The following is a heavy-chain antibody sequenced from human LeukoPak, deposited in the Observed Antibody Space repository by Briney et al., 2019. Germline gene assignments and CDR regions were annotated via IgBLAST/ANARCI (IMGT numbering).Heavy chain of an antibody. CDR2: IYYTGST. J-gene: IGHJ5*02. D-gene: IGHD1-26*01. V-gene: IGHV4-59*08. Sequence: SETLSLTCTVSGGSISSYYWSWIRQPPGKGLEWIGYIYYTGSTTYSPSYKSRVTISVDTSRNQISLKLPSVTAADTAVYYCARHVAVGETAWGQGTLVTVFS. CDR1: GGSISSYY. CDR3: ARHVAVGETA.